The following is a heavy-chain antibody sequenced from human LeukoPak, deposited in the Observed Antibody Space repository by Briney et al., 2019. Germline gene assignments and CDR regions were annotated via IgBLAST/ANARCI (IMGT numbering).Heavy chain of an antibody. Sequence: SETLSLTCTVSRGSISGYYWSWIRQPAGKGLDWIGRIHITQTTNYNPSLESRVTMSVDPSKNQFSLRLRSVTAADTAVYHCARGAPDALAVEYNWLDPWGQGTLVTVSS. J-gene: IGHJ5*02. D-gene: IGHD2-15*01. CDR3: ARGAPDALAVEYNWLDP. CDR1: RGSISGYY. CDR2: IHITQTT. V-gene: IGHV4-4*07.